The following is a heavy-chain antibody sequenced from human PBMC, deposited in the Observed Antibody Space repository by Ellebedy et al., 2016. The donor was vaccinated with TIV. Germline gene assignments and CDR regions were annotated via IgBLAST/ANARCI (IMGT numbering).Heavy chain of an antibody. Sequence: GESLKISCVASGFSFSRYEMNWVRQAPGKGLEWVAFIRYDGSFKDYADSVKGRFTISRDNSKNALYLQMNSLRTEDTAVFYCAKDGQWLVRGAIDSWGQGTLVAVSS. V-gene: IGHV3-30*02. D-gene: IGHD6-19*01. J-gene: IGHJ4*02. CDR1: GFSFSRYE. CDR2: IRYDGSFK. CDR3: AKDGQWLVRGAIDS.